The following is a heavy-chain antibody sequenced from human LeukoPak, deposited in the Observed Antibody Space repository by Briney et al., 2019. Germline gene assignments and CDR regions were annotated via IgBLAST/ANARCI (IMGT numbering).Heavy chain of an antibody. CDR3: ARASPLGLNWFDP. D-gene: IGHD3/OR15-3a*01. CDR2: ISTSGSP. V-gene: IGHV4-61*02. Sequence: SETLSLTCTVSGGSISSGSYYWNWIRQPAGKGLEWIGRISTSGSPNYNPSLKSRVTISVDTSKNQFSLKLSSVTAADTAVYYCARASPLGLNWFDPWGQGTLVTVSS. J-gene: IGHJ5*02. CDR1: GGSISSGSYY.